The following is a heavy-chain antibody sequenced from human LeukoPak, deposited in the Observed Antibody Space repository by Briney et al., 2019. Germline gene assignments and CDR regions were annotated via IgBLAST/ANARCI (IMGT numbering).Heavy chain of an antibody. CDR1: GYTFTGYY. J-gene: IGHJ4*02. Sequence: ASVKVSCKASGYTFTGYYMHWVRQAPGQGLEWMGWINPNSGGTSYAQKFQGRVTMTRDTSISTAYMELSRLRSDDTAVYYCARDLDYGDYVGYWGQGTLVTVSS. V-gene: IGHV1-2*02. D-gene: IGHD4-17*01. CDR3: ARDLDYGDYVGY. CDR2: INPNSGGT.